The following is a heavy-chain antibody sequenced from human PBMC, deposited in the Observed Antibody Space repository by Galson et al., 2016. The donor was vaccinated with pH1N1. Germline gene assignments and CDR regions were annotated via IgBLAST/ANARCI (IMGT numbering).Heavy chain of an antibody. CDR2: IYWNDDK. Sequence: PALVKPTQTLTLTCTFSGFSLSTSGVTVGWIRQPPGKALDWLALIYWNDDKRYSPSLKSRLTIIQDTSKNQVVLTMTNIDPVDTATDYLARFLYAAYSNWFEPWGQGTLVTVSS. CDR3: ARFLYAAYSNWFEP. V-gene: IGHV2-5*01. CDR1: GFSLSTSGVT. J-gene: IGHJ5*02. D-gene: IGHD4-17*01.